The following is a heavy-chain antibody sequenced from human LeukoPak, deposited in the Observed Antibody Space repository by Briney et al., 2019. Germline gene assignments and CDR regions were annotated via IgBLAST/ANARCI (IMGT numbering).Heavy chain of an antibody. CDR2: ISSSSSYI. Sequence: SGGSLRLSCAASGFTFSSYSMNWVRQAPGKGLEWVSSISSSSSYIYYADSVKGRFTISRDNAKNSLYLQMNSLRAEDTAVYYCARDVIAATAPRHGMDVWGQGTTVTVSS. V-gene: IGHV3-21*01. CDR1: GFTFSSYS. CDR3: ARDVIAATAPRHGMDV. D-gene: IGHD6-13*01. J-gene: IGHJ6*02.